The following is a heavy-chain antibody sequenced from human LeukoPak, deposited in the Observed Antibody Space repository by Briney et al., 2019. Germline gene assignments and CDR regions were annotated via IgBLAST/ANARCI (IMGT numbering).Heavy chain of an antibody. D-gene: IGHD3-3*01. J-gene: IGHJ5*02. CDR2: INPNSGGT. CDR1: GYTFTGYY. Sequence: ASVKVSCKASGYTFTGYYMHWVRQATGQGLEWMGWINPNSGGTNYAQKFQGRVTMTRDTSISTAYMELSRLRSDDTAVYYCARDGEDFWSGSNWFDPWGQGTLVTVSS. V-gene: IGHV1-2*02. CDR3: ARDGEDFWSGSNWFDP.